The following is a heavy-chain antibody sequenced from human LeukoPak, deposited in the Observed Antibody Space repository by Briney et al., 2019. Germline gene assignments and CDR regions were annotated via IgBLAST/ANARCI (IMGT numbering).Heavy chain of an antibody. CDR3: AKNVGYDFWSGYLEFDP. J-gene: IGHJ5*02. V-gene: IGHV3-23*01. Sequence: PGGSLRPSCAASGLTFSSYAMSWVRQAPGKGLEWVSAISGSGDKTYYADSVKGRFTISRDNSKNTLDLQMNSLRAEDTALYYCAKNVGYDFWSGYLEFDPWGQGTLVTVSS. CDR2: ISGSGDKT. CDR1: GLTFSSYA. D-gene: IGHD3-3*01.